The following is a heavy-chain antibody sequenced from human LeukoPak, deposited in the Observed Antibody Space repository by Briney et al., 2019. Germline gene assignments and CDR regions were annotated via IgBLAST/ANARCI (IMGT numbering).Heavy chain of an antibody. J-gene: IGHJ4*02. D-gene: IGHD4-17*01. CDR3: ARLLDYGDYPTAYFDY. CDR2: IDYSGST. CDR1: VGSISSYY. Sequence: SETLSLTCTVSVGSISSYYWSWMRQPPGKGLEWIGYIDYSGSTNYNPSLKSRVTISVDTSKNQFSLKLSSVTAADTAVYYCARLLDYGDYPTAYFDYWGQGTLVTVSS. V-gene: IGHV4-59*01.